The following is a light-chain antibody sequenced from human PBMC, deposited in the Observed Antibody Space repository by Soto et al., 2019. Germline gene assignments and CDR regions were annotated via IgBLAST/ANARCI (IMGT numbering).Light chain of an antibody. CDR3: QQNYSTPLT. Sequence: DIQMTQSPSSLSASVGDRVTLTCRASQSISRYLNWYQQQSGKAPKLLIYTASNLQSGGPSRFSGSGSGTDFTLTISSLQREDFTTYYCQQNYSTPLTFGGGTKVEI. CDR1: QSISRY. J-gene: IGKJ4*01. CDR2: TAS. V-gene: IGKV1-39*01.